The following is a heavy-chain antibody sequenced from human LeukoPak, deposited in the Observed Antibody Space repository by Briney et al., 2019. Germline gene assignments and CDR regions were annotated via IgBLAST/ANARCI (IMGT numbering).Heavy chain of an antibody. CDR3: AREAEMTTIYYFDY. Sequence: GGSLRLSCTTSGFTFGGYAMSWVRQAPGKGLEWVGFIRRKGYGGTTEYAASVKGRFTISRDDSKSIAYLRMNTLKTEDTAVYYCAREAEMTTIYYFDYWGQGTLVTVSS. CDR2: IRRKGYGGTT. J-gene: IGHJ4*02. V-gene: IGHV3-49*04. D-gene: IGHD5-24*01. CDR1: GFTFGGYA.